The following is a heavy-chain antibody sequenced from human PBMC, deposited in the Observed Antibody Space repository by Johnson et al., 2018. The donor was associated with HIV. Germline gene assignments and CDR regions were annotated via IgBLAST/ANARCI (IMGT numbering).Heavy chain of an antibody. V-gene: IGHV3-9*03. Sequence: VQLVESGGGLVQPGRSLRLSCAASGFTFDDFAMHWVRQTPEKGLEWVSGVSWNSVGIGCEDSVKGRFTISRDNSKNTLYLQMGSLRAEDMAVYYCATSTVVTAFDIWGQGTLVTVSS. CDR3: ATSTVVTAFDI. D-gene: IGHD4-23*01. CDR1: GFTFDDFA. J-gene: IGHJ3*02. CDR2: VSWNSVGI.